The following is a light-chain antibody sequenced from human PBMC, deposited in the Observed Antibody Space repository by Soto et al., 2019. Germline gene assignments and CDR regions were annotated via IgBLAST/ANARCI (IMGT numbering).Light chain of an antibody. Sequence: QSALTQPPSASGSPGQSVTISCTGTSSDVGAYKYVSRYQQYPGKAPKLMIYEVSKRPSGIPDRFSGSKSGNTASLTVSGLQAEDEADYYRTSYVGSNIWVFGGGTKLTVL. CDR3: TSYVGSNIWV. CDR2: EVS. J-gene: IGLJ3*02. V-gene: IGLV2-8*01. CDR1: SSDVGAYKY.